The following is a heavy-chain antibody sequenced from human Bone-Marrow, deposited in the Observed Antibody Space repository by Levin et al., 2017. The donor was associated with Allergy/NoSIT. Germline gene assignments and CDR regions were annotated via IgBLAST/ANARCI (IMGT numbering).Heavy chain of an antibody. CDR2: IRIDSNVI. CDR3: ARRQYDLLTGCDQFDY. V-gene: IGHV3-11*01. D-gene: IGHD3-9*01. CDR1: GFIFRDFY. Sequence: KPGGSLRLSCEASGFIFRDFYMNWIRQTPGKGLEWVASIRIDSNVIDYAASVKGRFTISRDNAKNALYLEMDSLRAEDTAVYYCARRQYDLLTGCDQFDYWGQGTLVTVSS. J-gene: IGHJ4*02.